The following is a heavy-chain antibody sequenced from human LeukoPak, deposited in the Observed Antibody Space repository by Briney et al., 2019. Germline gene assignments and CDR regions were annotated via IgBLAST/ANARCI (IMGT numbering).Heavy chain of an antibody. Sequence: GGSLRLSCAASGFIFRSYAMSWVRQAPGKGLEWVSAISGRGGITYYADSVKGRFTIFRDNSKNTLFLQMHSLRGDDTAIYYCAKVGELRYFEWSPDYWGQGILLTVSS. CDR1: GFIFRSYA. D-gene: IGHD3-9*01. CDR2: ISGRGGIT. CDR3: AKVGELRYFEWSPDY. J-gene: IGHJ4*02. V-gene: IGHV3-23*01.